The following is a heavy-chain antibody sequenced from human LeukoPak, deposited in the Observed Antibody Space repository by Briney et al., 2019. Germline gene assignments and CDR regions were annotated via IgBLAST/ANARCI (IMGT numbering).Heavy chain of an antibody. D-gene: IGHD3/OR15-3a*01. J-gene: IGHJ4*02. CDR1: GGTFSSYA. CDR3: ASHRVGLDYFDY. CDR2: INPNSGGT. V-gene: IGHV1-2*02. Sequence: GSSVKVSCKASGGTFSSYAISWVRQATGQGLEWMGWINPNSGGTNYAQKFQGRVTVTRDTSISTAYMELSRLRSDDTAVYYCASHRVGLDYFDYWGQGTLVTVSS.